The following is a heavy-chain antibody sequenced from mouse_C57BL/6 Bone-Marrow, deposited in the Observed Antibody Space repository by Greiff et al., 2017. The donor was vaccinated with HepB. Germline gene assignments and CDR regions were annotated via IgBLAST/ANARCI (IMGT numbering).Heavy chain of an antibody. CDR1: GYTFTGYW. CDR2: ILPGSGST. V-gene: IGHV1-9*01. J-gene: IGHJ4*01. Sequence: VQLQESGAELMKPGASVKLSCKATGYTFTGYWIEWVKQRPGHGLEWIGEILPGSGSTNYNEKFKGKATFTADTSSNTAYMQLSSLTTEDSAIYYCARYPLYYGSSYYAMDYWGQGTSVTVSS. D-gene: IGHD1-1*01. CDR3: ARYPLYYGSSYYAMDY.